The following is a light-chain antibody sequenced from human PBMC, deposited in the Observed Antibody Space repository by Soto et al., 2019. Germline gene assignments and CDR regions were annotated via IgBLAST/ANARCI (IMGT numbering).Light chain of an antibody. J-gene: IGKJ1*01. Sequence: EIVLTQSPATLSLSPGERATLSCRASQTVRNNYLAWYQQKPGQAPRLLIYDASSRATGIPDRFTGSGSGTDFTLTISRLEPEDFAVYYCQQYGSSPRTFGQGTKVDIK. CDR2: DAS. V-gene: IGKV3-20*01. CDR1: QTVRNNY. CDR3: QQYGSSPRT.